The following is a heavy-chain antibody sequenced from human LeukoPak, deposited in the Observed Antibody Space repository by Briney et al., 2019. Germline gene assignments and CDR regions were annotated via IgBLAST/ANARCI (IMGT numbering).Heavy chain of an antibody. D-gene: IGHD6-25*01. J-gene: IGHJ5*02. CDR2: SIPIFGTA. Sequence: SVKVSCKASGGTFSSYAISWVRQAPGQGLEWMGGSIPIFGTANYAQKFQGRVTITADESTSTAYMELSSLRSEDTAVYYCARDSAATIRGRFDPWGQGTLVTVSS. CDR3: ARDSAATIRGRFDP. V-gene: IGHV1-69*13. CDR1: GGTFSSYA.